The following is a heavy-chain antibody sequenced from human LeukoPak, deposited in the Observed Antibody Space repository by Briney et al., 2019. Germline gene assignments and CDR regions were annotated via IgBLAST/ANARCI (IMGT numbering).Heavy chain of an antibody. Sequence: ASVKVSCKASGYTFTSYGISWVRQAPGQGLEWMGWISAYNGNTNYAQKLQGRVTMTTDTSTSTAYMELTSLRSADTAVYYCARELGSGSLFDYWGQGTLVTVSS. V-gene: IGHV1-18*01. D-gene: IGHD3-10*01. CDR1: GYTFTSYG. CDR2: ISAYNGNT. CDR3: ARELGSGSLFDY. J-gene: IGHJ4*02.